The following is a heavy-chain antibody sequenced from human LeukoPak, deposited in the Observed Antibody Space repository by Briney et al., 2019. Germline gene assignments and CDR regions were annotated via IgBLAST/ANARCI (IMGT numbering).Heavy chain of an antibody. CDR2: ISSSGSTI. D-gene: IGHD3-16*01. Sequence: PGGSLRLSCAASGFTFSSYSMNWVRQAPGKGLEWVSYISSSGSTIYYADSVKGRFTISRDNAKNSLYLQMNSLRAEDTAVYYCARGSGYVGDYFDYWGQGTLVTVSS. CDR3: ARGSGYVGDYFDY. J-gene: IGHJ4*02. V-gene: IGHV3-48*04. CDR1: GFTFSSYS.